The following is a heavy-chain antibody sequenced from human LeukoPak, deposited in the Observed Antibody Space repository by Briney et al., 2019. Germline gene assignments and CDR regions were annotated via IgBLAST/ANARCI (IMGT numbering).Heavy chain of an antibody. CDR2: ISAYNGNT. CDR3: VRVLLGRYYYDSSGYNPDY. CDR1: GYTFTSYG. Sequence: ASVKVSCKASGYTFTSYGISWVRQAPGQGLEWMGWISAYNGNTNYAQKLQGRVTMTTDTSTSTAYMELRSLRSDDTAVYYCVRVLLGRYYYDSSGYNPDYWAQGTLVTVSS. D-gene: IGHD3-22*01. V-gene: IGHV1-18*01. J-gene: IGHJ4*02.